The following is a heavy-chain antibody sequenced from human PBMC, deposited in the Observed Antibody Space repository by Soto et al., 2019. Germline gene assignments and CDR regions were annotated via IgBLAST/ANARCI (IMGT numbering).Heavy chain of an antibody. D-gene: IGHD3-22*01. J-gene: IGHJ4*02. Sequence: SQTLSLTCAISGDSVSSNDAAWEWIRQSPTRGLEWLGRTYYRSKWYNEYTVSLRSRIIINADASRNQFSLHLSSVTPEDTAGYYCARMSDSTFDFWGQGILVNVSS. CDR2: TYYRSKWYN. CDR3: ARMSDSTFDF. V-gene: IGHV6-1*01. CDR1: GDSVSSNDAA.